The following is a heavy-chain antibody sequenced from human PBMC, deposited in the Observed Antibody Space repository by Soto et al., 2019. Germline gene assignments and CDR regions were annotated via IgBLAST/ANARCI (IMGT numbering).Heavy chain of an antibody. Sequence: SVKVSCKASGGTFSSYAISWVRRAPGQGLEWMGGIIPIFGTANYAQKFQGRVTITADESTSTAYMELSGLRSEDTAVYYCARVGGSEGYSYGPGFDYWGQGTLATVSS. V-gene: IGHV1-69*13. D-gene: IGHD5-18*01. CDR1: GGTFSSYA. CDR2: IIPIFGTA. CDR3: ARVGGSEGYSYGPGFDY. J-gene: IGHJ4*02.